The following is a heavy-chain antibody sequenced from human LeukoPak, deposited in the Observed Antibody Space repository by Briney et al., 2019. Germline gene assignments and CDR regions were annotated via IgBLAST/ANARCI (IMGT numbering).Heavy chain of an antibody. Sequence: SETLSLTCTVSGGSISSYYWSWIRQPPGKGLEWIGYIYTSGSTNYNPSLKSRVTISVDTSKNQFSLKLSSVTAADTAVYYCARGIAAAGSWTPWGQGTLVTVSS. CDR3: ARGIAAAGSWTP. V-gene: IGHV4-4*09. D-gene: IGHD6-13*01. CDR1: GGSISSYY. J-gene: IGHJ5*02. CDR2: IYTSGST.